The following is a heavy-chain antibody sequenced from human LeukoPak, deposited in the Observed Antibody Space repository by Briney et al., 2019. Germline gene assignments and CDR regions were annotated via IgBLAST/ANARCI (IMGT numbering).Heavy chain of an antibody. V-gene: IGHV3-64*04. J-gene: IGHJ4*02. CDR2: ITTNGGST. Sequence: PGGSLRLSCSASGFTFSSYAMHWVRQAPGKGLQYVSAITTNGGSTYYADSVKGRFTISRDNSKNTLYLQMNSLRAEDTAVYYCASGTQSDCWGQRTLVTVSS. D-gene: IGHD1-14*01. CDR3: ASGTQSDC. CDR1: GFTFSSYA.